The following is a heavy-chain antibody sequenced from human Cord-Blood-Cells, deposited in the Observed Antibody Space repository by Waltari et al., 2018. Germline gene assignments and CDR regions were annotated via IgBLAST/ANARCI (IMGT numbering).Heavy chain of an antibody. CDR2: IYYSGST. V-gene: IGHV4-39*01. J-gene: IGHJ5*02. CDR3: ARRLQYMYVPYNWFDP. CDR1: GASTSSSSYY. Sequence: QLQLQESGSGLGKPSETLSLTCPVSGASTSSSSYYVGWPVQPTGKGLEWIGSIYYSGSTYYNPSLKSRVTISVDTSKNQFSLKLSSVTAADTAVYYCARRLQYMYVPYNWFDPWGQVTLVTVSS. D-gene: IGHD2-8*01.